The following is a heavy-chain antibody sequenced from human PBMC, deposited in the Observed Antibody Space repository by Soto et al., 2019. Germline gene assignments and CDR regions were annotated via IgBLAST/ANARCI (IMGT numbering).Heavy chain of an antibody. CDR3: ARGVHYYYYGMDV. CDR2: IWYDGSNK. J-gene: IGHJ6*02. CDR1: GFTFSSYG. Sequence: QVQLVESGGGVVQPGRSLRLSCAASGFTFSSYGMHWVRQAPGKGLEWVAVIWYDGSNKYYADSVKGRFTISRDNSKNTLYLQMNSLRAEDTAVYYCARGVHYYYYGMDVWGQGTTVTVSS. D-gene: IGHD3-16*01. V-gene: IGHV3-33*01.